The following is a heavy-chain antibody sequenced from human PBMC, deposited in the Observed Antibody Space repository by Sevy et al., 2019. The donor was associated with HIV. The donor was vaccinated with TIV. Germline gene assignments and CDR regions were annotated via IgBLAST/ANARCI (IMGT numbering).Heavy chain of an antibody. CDR3: ARDKDYGPFDN. CDR2: IKQDGSEK. J-gene: IGHJ4*02. D-gene: IGHD4-17*01. CDR1: GFTFSSYW. V-gene: IGHV3-7*01. Sequence: GGSLRLSCAASGFTFSSYWMSWVRLAPGKGLEWVANIKQDGSEKDYVDSEKGRFTISRDNAKNSLYLQMNSLRAEDTAVSYCARDKDYGPFDNWGQGTLVTVSS.